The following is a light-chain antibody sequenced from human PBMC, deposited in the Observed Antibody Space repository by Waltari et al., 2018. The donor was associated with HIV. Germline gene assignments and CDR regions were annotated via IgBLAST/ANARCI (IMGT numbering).Light chain of an antibody. CDR2: GAS. J-gene: IGKJ1*01. CDR3: QQYEKWPGT. V-gene: IGKV3-15*01. CDR1: QSVTRN. Sequence: EIVMTQSPATLSVSPGERATLSCRASQSVTRNVAWDQQKPGQAPRLLIYGASARASGVPDTFRGRGSGTDFTLTISSLQPEDLAVYYCQQYEKWPGTFGQGTKVDIK.